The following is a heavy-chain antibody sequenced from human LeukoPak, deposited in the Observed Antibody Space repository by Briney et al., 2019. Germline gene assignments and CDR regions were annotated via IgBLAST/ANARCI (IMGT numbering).Heavy chain of an antibody. D-gene: IGHD6-13*01. J-gene: IGHJ4*02. CDR3: AKAGGLGSSWPFDY. CDR1: GFVFSSYA. Sequence: GGSLRLSCAASGFVFSSYAMHWVRQAPGKGLEWVTVISYDGSNRYYADSVKGRFTISRDNSKNTLYLQMNSLRAEDTAVYYCAKAGGLGSSWPFDYWGQGTLVTVSS. CDR2: ISYDGSNR. V-gene: IGHV3-30-3*01.